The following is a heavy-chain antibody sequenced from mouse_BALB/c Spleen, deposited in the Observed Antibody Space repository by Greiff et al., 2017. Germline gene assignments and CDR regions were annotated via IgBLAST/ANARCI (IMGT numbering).Heavy chain of an antibody. D-gene: IGHD2-14*01. CDR1: GYSITSGYY. CDR3: AINRYDGYFDV. V-gene: IGHV3-6*02. J-gene: IGHJ1*01. Sequence: EVQLQESGPGLVKPSQSLSLTCSVTGYSITSGYYWNWIRQFPGNKLEWMGYISYDGSNNYNPSLKNRISITRDTSKNQFFLKLNSVTTEDTATYYCAINRYDGYFDVWGAGTTVTVSS. CDR2: ISYDGSN.